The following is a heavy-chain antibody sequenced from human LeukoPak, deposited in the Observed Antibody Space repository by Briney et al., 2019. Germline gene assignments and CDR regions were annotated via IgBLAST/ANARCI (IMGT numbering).Heavy chain of an antibody. CDR2: INSDGSST. Sequence: GGSLRLSCAASGFTFSSYWMHWVRQAPGKGLVWVSRINSDGSSTSYADSVKGRFTISRDSAKNTLYLQMNSLRAEDTAVYYCARVDTAMVGYFQHWGQGTLVTVSS. CDR1: GFTFSSYW. V-gene: IGHV3-74*01. J-gene: IGHJ1*01. D-gene: IGHD5-18*01. CDR3: ARVDTAMVGYFQH.